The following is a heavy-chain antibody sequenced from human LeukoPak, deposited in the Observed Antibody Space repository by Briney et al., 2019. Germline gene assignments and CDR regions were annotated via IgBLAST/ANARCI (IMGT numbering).Heavy chain of an antibody. V-gene: IGHV3-48*01. CDR3: ARGSTYYDSSGQVPFDY. CDR2: ISGSSSTI. CDR1: GFTFSTYS. D-gene: IGHD3-22*01. Sequence: GGSLRLSCAASGFTFSTYSMNWVRQAPGKGLEWVSYISGSSSTIYYADSVKGRFTISRDNAKNSLYLQMNSLRAEDTAVYYCARGSTYYDSSGQVPFDYWGQGTLVTVSS. J-gene: IGHJ4*02.